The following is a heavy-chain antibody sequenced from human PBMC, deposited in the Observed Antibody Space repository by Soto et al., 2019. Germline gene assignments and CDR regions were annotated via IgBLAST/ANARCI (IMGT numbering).Heavy chain of an antibody. CDR1: GDTFTSYD. D-gene: IGHD1-26*01. V-gene: IGHV1-8*01. Sequence: ASVKVSCEASGDTFTSYDINWVRQATEQGPVWMGWMHPDSGNTGYAQKVQGRVTMTRNTSISTAYMALSSLRSEDTAVYYCARGSSNHWVTYLVGAFVISGQGAMVTVS. J-gene: IGHJ3*02. CDR2: MHPDSGNT. CDR3: ARGSSNHWVTYLVGAFVI.